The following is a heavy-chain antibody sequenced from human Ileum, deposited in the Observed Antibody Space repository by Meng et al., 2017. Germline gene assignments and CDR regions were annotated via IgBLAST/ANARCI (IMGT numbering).Heavy chain of an antibody. D-gene: IGHD4-17*01. CDR3: ARDVVPTVTYYYNWFDP. V-gene: IGHV4-4*07. CDR2: IYTSGST. Sequence: AQVLDSSTGLGKLSETLSFLCTYSGGYISSYYWSWIRQPAGKGLEWIGRIYTSGSTNYNPSLKSRVTMSVDTSKNQFSLKLSSVTAADTAVYYCARDVVPTVTYYYNWFDPWGQGTLVTVSS. CDR1: GGYISSYY. J-gene: IGHJ5*02.